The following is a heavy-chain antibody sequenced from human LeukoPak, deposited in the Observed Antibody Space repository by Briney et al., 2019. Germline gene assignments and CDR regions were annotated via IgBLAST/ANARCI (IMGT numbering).Heavy chain of an antibody. J-gene: IGHJ4*02. D-gene: IGHD4-17*01. CDR1: GFTLSSYA. CDR2: ISGSGGST. CDR3: AKDSGPTVTQYYFDY. Sequence: PGGSLRLSCAASGFTLSSYAMSWVRQAPGKGLEWVSAISGSGGSTYYADSVKGRFTISRDNSKNTLYLQMNSLRAEDTAVYYCAKDSGPTVTQYYFDYWGQGTLVTVSS. V-gene: IGHV3-23*01.